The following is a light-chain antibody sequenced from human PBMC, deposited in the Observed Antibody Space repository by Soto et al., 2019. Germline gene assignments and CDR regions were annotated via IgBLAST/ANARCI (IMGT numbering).Light chain of an antibody. J-gene: IGKJ1*01. CDR2: GAS. Sequence: EIVMTQSPAILSVSPGERATLSCRASQSVSSNLAWYQQKPGQAPRLLIYGASTRPTGIPARFSGSGSGTEFTLTISSLQSEDFAVYYCQQYNNWPPWTFGQGTKVEI. CDR1: QSVSSN. V-gene: IGKV3-15*01. CDR3: QQYNNWPPWT.